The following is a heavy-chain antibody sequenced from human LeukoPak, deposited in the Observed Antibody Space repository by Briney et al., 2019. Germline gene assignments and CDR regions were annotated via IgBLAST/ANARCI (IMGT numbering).Heavy chain of an antibody. J-gene: IGHJ4*02. Sequence: GGSLRLSCAASGFPFSTYNMNWVRQAPGKGLEWVSYTSSSGNTIYYADSVKGRFTISRDNAKNSLYLQMNSLRAEDTAVYYCAREDGSSYYFDYWARGTLVTVSS. CDR2: TSSSGNTI. V-gene: IGHV3-48*04. D-gene: IGHD1-26*01. CDR3: AREDGSSYYFDY. CDR1: GFPFSTYN.